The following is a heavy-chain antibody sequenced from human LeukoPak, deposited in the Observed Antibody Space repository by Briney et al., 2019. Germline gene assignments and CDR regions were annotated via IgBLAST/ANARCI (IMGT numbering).Heavy chain of an antibody. V-gene: IGHV4-59*01. CDR3: ARGKWAYYFDY. Sequence: SETLSLTCTVSGGSISSYYWSWIRQPPGKGLEWIGHIYYSGSTNYNPSLKSRVTISVDTSKNQFSLKLSSVTAADTAVYYCARGKWAYYFDYWGQGTLVTVSS. CDR1: GGSISSYY. J-gene: IGHJ4*02. CDR2: IYYSGST. D-gene: IGHD1-26*01.